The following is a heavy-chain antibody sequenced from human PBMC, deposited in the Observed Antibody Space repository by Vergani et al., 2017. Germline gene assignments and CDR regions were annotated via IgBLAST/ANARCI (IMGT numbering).Heavy chain of an antibody. J-gene: IGHJ6*02. Sequence: EVQLVESGGGLVQPGRSLRLSCIASGFTFGDYAMSWFRQAPGKGLEGVGFIGSKAYGGTTEYAASVKGRFTISRDDSKSIAYLQMNSLKTEDTAVYYCTRDAVTIWEHIVVVTAPPVDYYYYDGMDVWGQGTTVTVSS. V-gene: IGHV3-49*03. CDR2: IGSKAYGGTT. CDR1: GFTFGDYA. D-gene: IGHD2-21*02. CDR3: TRDAVTIWEHIVVVTAPPVDYYYYDGMDV.